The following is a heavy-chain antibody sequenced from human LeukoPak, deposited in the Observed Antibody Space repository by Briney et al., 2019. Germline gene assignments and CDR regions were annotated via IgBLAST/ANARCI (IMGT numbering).Heavy chain of an antibody. V-gene: IGHV4-34*01. Sequence: SETLSLTCAVYGGSFSGYYWSWIRQPPGKGLEWIGEINHSGSTNYNPSLKSRVTISVDTSKNQFSLKLSSVTAADTAVYYCARAGLDCSGGSCYSDFDYWGQGTLVTVSS. CDR3: ARAGLDCSGGSCYSDFDY. CDR2: INHSGST. J-gene: IGHJ4*02. CDR1: GGSFSGYY. D-gene: IGHD2-15*01.